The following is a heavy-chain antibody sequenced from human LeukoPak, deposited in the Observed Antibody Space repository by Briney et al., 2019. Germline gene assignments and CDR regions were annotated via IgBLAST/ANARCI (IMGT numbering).Heavy chain of an antibody. D-gene: IGHD2-21*01. Sequence: SVKVSCKASGGTFSSYAISWVRQAPGQGLEWMGGIIPIFGTANYAQKFQGRVTITADESTSTAYMELSSLRSEDTAVYYCVREGPETYYFDFWGQGTLVTVSS. CDR3: VREGPETYYFDF. CDR1: GGTFSSYA. J-gene: IGHJ4*02. V-gene: IGHV1-69*13. CDR2: IIPIFGTA.